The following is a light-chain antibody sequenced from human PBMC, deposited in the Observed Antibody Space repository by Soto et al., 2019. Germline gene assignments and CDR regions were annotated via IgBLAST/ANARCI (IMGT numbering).Light chain of an antibody. V-gene: IGKV3-11*01. Sequence: EIVLTQSPATLSLSPGERATLSCRASQSVSTYLAWYQQKPGQAPRLLIYDVSDRATGIPARFSGSGSGTNFTLTISGLEPGDFAVYYCQHRSGWPPWTFGQGTKVQI. J-gene: IGKJ1*01. CDR1: QSVSTY. CDR3: QHRSGWPPWT. CDR2: DVS.